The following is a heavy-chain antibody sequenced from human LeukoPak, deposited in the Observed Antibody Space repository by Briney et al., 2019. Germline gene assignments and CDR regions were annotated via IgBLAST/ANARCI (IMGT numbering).Heavy chain of an antibody. CDR2: INAGNGNT. J-gene: IGHJ4*02. CDR1: GYTFTSYA. CDR3: ARVREGSSWYEDDY. V-gene: IGHV1-3*01. D-gene: IGHD6-13*01. Sequence: GASVKVSCKASGYTFTSYAMHWVRQAPGQRLEWMGWINAGNGNTEYSQKFQGRVTITRDTSASTAYMELSSLRSEDTAVYYCARVREGSSWYEDDYWGQGTLVTVSS.